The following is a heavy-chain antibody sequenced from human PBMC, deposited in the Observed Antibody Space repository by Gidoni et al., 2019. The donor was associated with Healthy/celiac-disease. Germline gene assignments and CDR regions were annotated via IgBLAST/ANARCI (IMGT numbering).Heavy chain of an antibody. CDR1: GGSISSSSYY. CDR3: ARGWDSSGFFRGFGGTDY. CDR2: IYYSGST. Sequence: QLQLQESGPGLVKPSATLSLTCTVSGGSISSSSYYWGWIRQPPGKGLEWIGSIYYSGSTYYNPSLKSRVTISVDTSKNQFSLKLSSVTAADTAVYYCARGWDSSGFFRGFGGTDYWGQGTLVTVSS. V-gene: IGHV4-39*01. J-gene: IGHJ4*02. D-gene: IGHD3-22*01.